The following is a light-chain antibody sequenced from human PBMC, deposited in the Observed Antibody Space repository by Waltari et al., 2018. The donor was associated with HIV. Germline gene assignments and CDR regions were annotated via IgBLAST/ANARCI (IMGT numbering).Light chain of an antibody. J-gene: IGLJ2*01. CDR3: NSRDSSGNHLR. V-gene: IGLV3-19*01. Sequence: SSELTQDPAVSVALGQTVRITCQGDSLRSYYASWYQQKPGQAPVLVIYGKTNRPSGIPDRFSGSSSGNTASLTITGAQAEDEADYYCNSRDSSGNHLRFGGGTKLTVL. CDR2: GKT. CDR1: SLRSYY.